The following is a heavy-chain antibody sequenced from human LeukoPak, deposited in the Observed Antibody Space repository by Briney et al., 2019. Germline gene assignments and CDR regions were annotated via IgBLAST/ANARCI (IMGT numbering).Heavy chain of an antibody. V-gene: IGHV4-30-2*01. CDR1: GGSISSGGYS. Sequence: SQTLSLTCAVSGGSISSGGYSWSWIRQPPGKGLEWIGYIYHSGSTYYNPSLKSRVTISVDRSKNQFSLKLSSVTAADTAVYYCARGKGSSWEYYFDYWGQGTLVTVSS. CDR3: ARGKGSSWEYYFDY. D-gene: IGHD6-13*01. CDR2: IYHSGST. J-gene: IGHJ4*02.